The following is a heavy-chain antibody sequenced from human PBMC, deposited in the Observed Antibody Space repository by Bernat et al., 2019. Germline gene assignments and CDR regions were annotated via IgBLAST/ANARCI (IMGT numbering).Heavy chain of an antibody. CDR2: IYTAGGT. V-gene: IGHV3-53*02. CDR1: GFTVSITY. J-gene: IGHJ3*01. D-gene: IGHD5-24*01. CDR3: ARGLETWACGL. Sequence: EVQLVETGGGLIQPGGSLRLSCAASGFTVSITYMIWVRQAPGKGLEWVSFIYTAGGTIHADSVKGRFTISRDSSKNMLYLQMNSLRDDDTAMYYCARGLETWACGLWGQGTMVTVSS.